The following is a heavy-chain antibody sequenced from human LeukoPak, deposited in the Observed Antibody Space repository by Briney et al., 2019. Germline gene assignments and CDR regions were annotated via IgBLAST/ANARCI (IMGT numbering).Heavy chain of an antibody. D-gene: IGHD3-10*01. CDR2: MSYSGST. J-gene: IGHJ3*02. Sequence: PSESLSLTCTVSGGSISSTNYYWGWIRQTPGKGLEWIGSMSYSGSTYYNPSLKSRVTVFVDTSKNQFSRKLSSVTAADTAVYYCTRYGSGSDDAFDIWGQGAMVTVSS. CDR1: GGSISSTNYY. V-gene: IGHV4-39*01. CDR3: TRYGSGSDDAFDI.